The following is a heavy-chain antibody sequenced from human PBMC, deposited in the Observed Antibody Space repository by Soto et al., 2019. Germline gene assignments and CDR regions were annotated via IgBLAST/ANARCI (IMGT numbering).Heavy chain of an antibody. D-gene: IGHD1-26*01. V-gene: IGHV3-66*01. Sequence: EVQLVESGGGLVQPGGSLRLSCAASGFTVSNNYMSWVRQAPGKGLEWVSIIYSAGITYYADSVKGRFTISRDNSKNTLYLQMTSLRAEDTAVYYCAGNSQKVYWGQGTLVTVSS. J-gene: IGHJ4*02. CDR3: AGNSQKVY. CDR1: GFTVSNNY. CDR2: IYSAGIT.